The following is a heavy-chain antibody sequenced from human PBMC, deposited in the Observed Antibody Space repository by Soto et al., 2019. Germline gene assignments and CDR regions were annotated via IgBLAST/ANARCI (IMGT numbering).Heavy chain of an antibody. V-gene: IGHV4-59*01. CDR3: AVSGGYSYGSTFDY. CDR2: IYYSGST. J-gene: IGHJ4*02. D-gene: IGHD5-18*01. Sequence: SETLSLTCTVSGGSISSYYWSWIRQPPGKGLEWIGYIYYSGSTNYNPSLKSRVTISVDTSKNQFSLKLSSVTAADTAVYYCAVSGGYSYGSTFDYWGQGTLVTAPQ. CDR1: GGSISSYY.